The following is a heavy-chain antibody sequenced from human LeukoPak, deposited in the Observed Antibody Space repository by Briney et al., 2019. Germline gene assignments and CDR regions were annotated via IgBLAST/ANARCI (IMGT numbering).Heavy chain of an antibody. J-gene: IGHJ4*02. CDR3: ARLPCEYSGYGVDY. CDR1: GGTFSIYA. V-gene: IGHV1-69*04. D-gene: IGHD5-12*01. CDR2: IIAFLGIA. Sequence: SVNLSFKASGGTFSIYAFNWVRQAPPQGLEWKGSIIAFLGIANYEQQFQGRVTITADKSTSTAYVEVSSLSAVDTGVYYCARLPCEYSGYGVDYWGQGALVTVSS.